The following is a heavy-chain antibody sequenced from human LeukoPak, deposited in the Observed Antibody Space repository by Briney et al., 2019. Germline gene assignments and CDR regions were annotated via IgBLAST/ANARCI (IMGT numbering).Heavy chain of an antibody. CDR2: ISSSSSYT. J-gene: IGHJ6*03. V-gene: IGHV3-21*01. D-gene: IGHD6-13*01. Sequence: GGSLRLSCAASGFTFSSYSMNWVRQAPGKGLEWVSSISSSSSYTYYADSVKGRFTISRDNAKNSLYLQMNSLRAEDTAVYYCARYEQQLVPYYYYYMDVWGKGTTVTVSS. CDR1: GFTFSSYS. CDR3: ARYEQQLVPYYYYYMDV.